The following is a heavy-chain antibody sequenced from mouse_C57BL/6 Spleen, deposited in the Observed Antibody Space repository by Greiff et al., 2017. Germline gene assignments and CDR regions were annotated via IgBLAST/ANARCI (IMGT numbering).Heavy chain of an antibody. J-gene: IGHJ3*01. Sequence: EVKLQESGPGLVKPSQSLSLTCSVTGYSITRGYYWNWIRQFPGNKLEWMGYISYDGSNNYNPSLTNRISITRDTSKNQFFLKLNSVTTEDTATDYCARNYVFAYWGQGTLGTVAA. CDR1: GYSITRGYY. D-gene: IGHD1-1*01. CDR2: ISYDGSN. V-gene: IGHV3-6*01. CDR3: ARNYVFAY.